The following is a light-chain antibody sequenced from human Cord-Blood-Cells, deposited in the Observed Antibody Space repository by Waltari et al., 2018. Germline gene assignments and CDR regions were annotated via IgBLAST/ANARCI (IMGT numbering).Light chain of an antibody. CDR3: QQYNNWPVT. V-gene: IGKV3-15*01. Sequence: EIVLTQSPATLSVSPGERATLPCRASQSVSSNLAWYQQKPGHAPRLLIYGASTRGTGIPARFSGSGSGTEFTLTISSLQSEDFAVYYCQQYNNWPVTFGQGTRLEIK. CDR2: GAS. J-gene: IGKJ5*01. CDR1: QSVSSN.